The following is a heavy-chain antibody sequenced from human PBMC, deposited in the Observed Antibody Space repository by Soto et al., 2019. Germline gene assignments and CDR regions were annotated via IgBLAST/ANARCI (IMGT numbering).Heavy chain of an antibody. CDR1: GFTFISYT. CDR3: AREVECSGGSCSPGNWFDP. V-gene: IGHV3-21*01. J-gene: IGHJ5*02. Sequence: EVQLVESGGGLVKPGGSRRLSCAASGFTFISYTLNWVRQAPGKGLEWVSSISSSSSYIYYADSVKGRFTVSRDNAKNSLYLQMNSLRAEDTAVYYCAREVECSGGSCSPGNWFDPWGQGTLVTVSS. D-gene: IGHD2-15*01. CDR2: ISSSSSYI.